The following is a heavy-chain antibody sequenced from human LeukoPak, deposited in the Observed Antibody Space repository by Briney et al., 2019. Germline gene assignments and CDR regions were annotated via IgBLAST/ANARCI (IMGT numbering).Heavy chain of an antibody. CDR1: GGSISSGDYY. J-gene: IGHJ4*02. CDR2: IYYSGST. D-gene: IGHD3-9*01. Sequence: SETLSLTCTVSGGSISSGDYYWSWIRQPPGKGLEWIGYIYYSGSTYYNPSLKSRVTISVDTSKNQFSLKLSSVTATDTAVYYCARVGDYDILTGYYMPPPYFDYWGQGTLVTVSS. CDR3: ARVGDYDILTGYYMPPPYFDY. V-gene: IGHV4-30-4*01.